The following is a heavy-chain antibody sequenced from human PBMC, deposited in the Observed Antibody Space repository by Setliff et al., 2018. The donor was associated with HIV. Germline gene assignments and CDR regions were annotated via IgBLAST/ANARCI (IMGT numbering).Heavy chain of an antibody. J-gene: IGHJ5*02. CDR3: ARHRSGNWYYFGLDP. D-gene: IGHD1-7*01. Sequence: PSETLSLTCTVSGGSISSSSWSWIRQPPGKGLEWIGYLHYSVSSNYNPSLKSRVTISVDTSKNQFSLKLSSVTVADTAVYYCARHRSGNWYYFGLDPWGQGTLVTVSS. CDR2: LHYSVSS. CDR1: GGSISSSS. V-gene: IGHV4-59*08.